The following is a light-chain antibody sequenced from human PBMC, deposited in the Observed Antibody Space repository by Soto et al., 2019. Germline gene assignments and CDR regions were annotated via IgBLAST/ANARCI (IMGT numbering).Light chain of an antibody. CDR2: DAS. CDR3: RHRSNWFFT. J-gene: IGKJ3*01. CDR1: QSVSSS. Sequence: EIVLTQSPATLSLSPGERATLSCRASQSVSSSLAWYQQKPGQAPRLLIYDASKRATGIPARFSGGGSGTDFTLTISSLEPEDFAVYYCRHRSNWFFTFGPGTKVDVK. V-gene: IGKV3-11*01.